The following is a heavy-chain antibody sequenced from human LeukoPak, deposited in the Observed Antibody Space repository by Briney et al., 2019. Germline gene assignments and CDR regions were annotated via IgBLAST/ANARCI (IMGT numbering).Heavy chain of an antibody. J-gene: IGHJ6*03. CDR3: ARGIRGYYYYYMDV. CDR1: GGTFSSYP. Sequence: SVKVSCKASGGTFSSYPISWVRQAPGQGLEWMGGIIPIFGTTNYAQKFQGRVTITTDESTSTAYMELNSLRSEDTAAYYCARGIRGYYYYYMDVWGKGTTVTVSS. CDR2: IIPIFGTT. V-gene: IGHV1-69*05.